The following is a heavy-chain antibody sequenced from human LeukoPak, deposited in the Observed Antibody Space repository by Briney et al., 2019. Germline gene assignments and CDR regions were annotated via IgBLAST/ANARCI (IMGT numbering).Heavy chain of an antibody. Sequence: GGSLRLSCAASGFTFSSYSMNWVRQAPGKGLEWVSYISSSSSTIYYADSVKGRFTISRDNAKNSLYLQMNSLRAEDTAVYYCARGEGITYNWFDPWGQGTLVTVSS. D-gene: IGHD3-16*01. J-gene: IGHJ5*02. CDR2: ISSSSSTI. CDR1: GFTFSSYS. V-gene: IGHV3-48*04. CDR3: ARGEGITYNWFDP.